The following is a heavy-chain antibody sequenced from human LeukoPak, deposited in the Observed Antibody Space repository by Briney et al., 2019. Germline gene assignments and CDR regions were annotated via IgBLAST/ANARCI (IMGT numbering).Heavy chain of an antibody. V-gene: IGHV3-30-3*01. CDR1: GFTFSSYA. CDR2: ISYDGSNK. D-gene: IGHD3-10*01. J-gene: IGHJ4*02. Sequence: GGSLRLSCAASGFTFSSYAMHWVRQAPGKGLEWVAVISYDGSNKYYADSVKGRFTISRDNSKNTLYLQMNSLRAEDTAVYYCARDVRYYGSGSYLRYFDYWGQGTLVTVSS. CDR3: ARDVRYYGSGSYLRYFDY.